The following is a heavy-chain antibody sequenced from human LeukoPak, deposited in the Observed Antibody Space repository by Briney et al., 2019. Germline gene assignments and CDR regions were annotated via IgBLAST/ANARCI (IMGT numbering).Heavy chain of an antibody. CDR1: GFTFNNYA. Sequence: GGSLRLSYVGSGFTFNNYAMSWVRQAPRKGLEWVSGIRISGGATYYADSVKGRFTISRDTSKDTLYLQMHSLRAEDTAVYYCVRAAPRDCSSTSCSLFDSWGQGTLVTVSS. CDR3: VRAAPRDCSSTSCSLFDS. D-gene: IGHD2-2*01. J-gene: IGHJ4*02. V-gene: IGHV3-23*01. CDR2: IRISGGAT.